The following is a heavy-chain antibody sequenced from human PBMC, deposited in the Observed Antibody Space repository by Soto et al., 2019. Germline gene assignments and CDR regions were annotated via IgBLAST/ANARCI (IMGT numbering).Heavy chain of an antibody. CDR2: MNPNSGGT. J-gene: IGHJ4*02. V-gene: IGHV1-2*04. D-gene: IGHD3-22*01. CDR3: AVASSVQYYFDY. Sequence: GASVKVSCKASGYTFTSYDINWVRQATGQGLEWMGWMNPNSGGTNYAQKFQGWVTMTRDTSISTAYMELSRLRSDDTAVYYCAVASSVQYYFDYWGQGTLVTVSS. CDR1: GYTFTSYD.